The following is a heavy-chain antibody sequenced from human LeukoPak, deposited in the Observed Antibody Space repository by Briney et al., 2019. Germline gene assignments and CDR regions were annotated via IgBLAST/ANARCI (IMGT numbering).Heavy chain of an antibody. J-gene: IGHJ4*02. CDR1: GYTFTGYY. CDR3: ARARVWWDIDY. V-gene: IGHV1-2*06. CDR2: INPNSGGT. Sequence: ASVKVSCKASGYTFTGYYMHWVRQAPGQGRECMGRINPNSGGTNYAQKFQARVTMTRDTSISTAYMELSRLRSDETAVYYCARARVWWDIDYWGQGTLVTVSS. D-gene: IGHD2-21*01.